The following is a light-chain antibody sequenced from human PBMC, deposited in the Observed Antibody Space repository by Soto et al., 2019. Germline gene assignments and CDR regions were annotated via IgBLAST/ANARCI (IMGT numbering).Light chain of an antibody. J-gene: IGLJ1*01. CDR3: CSYTTSDTRQIV. CDR1: SRDVVGYNY. Sequence: QSVLTQPASVSGSPGQSITIPFTGTSRDVVGYNYVSWYQQHPGKAPKFMIYDVSNRPSGVSNRFSGSKSGNTASLTISGLQAEDEADYYCCSYTTSDTRQIVFGTGTKVTVL. V-gene: IGLV2-14*01. CDR2: DVS.